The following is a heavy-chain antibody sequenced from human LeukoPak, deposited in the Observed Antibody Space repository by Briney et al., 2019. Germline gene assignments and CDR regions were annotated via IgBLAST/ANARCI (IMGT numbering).Heavy chain of an antibody. J-gene: IGHJ4*02. CDR1: GYTFTGYY. CDR3: ARDAVWGSYRYFDC. Sequence: GASVKVSCKASGYTFTGYYMHWVRQAPGQGLEWMGWINPNSGGTNYAQKFQGRVTMTRDTSISTAYMELSRLRSEDTAVYYCARDAVWGSYRYFDCWGQGTLVTVSS. V-gene: IGHV1-2*02. CDR2: INPNSGGT. D-gene: IGHD3-16*02.